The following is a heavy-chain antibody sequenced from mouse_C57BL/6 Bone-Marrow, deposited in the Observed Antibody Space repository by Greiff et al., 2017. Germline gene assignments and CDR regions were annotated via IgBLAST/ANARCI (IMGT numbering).Heavy chain of an antibody. V-gene: IGHV3-6*01. D-gene: IGHD2-2*01. CDR3: ARELRSTMVTTGIDY. J-gene: IGHJ2*01. CDR2: ISYDGSN. Sequence: EVKLLESGPGLVKPSQSLSLTCSVTGYSITSGYYWNWIRQFPGNKLEWMGYISYDGSNNYNPSLKNRISITRDTSKNQFFLKLNSVTTEDTATYYCARELRSTMVTTGIDYWGQGTTLTVSS. CDR1: GYSITSGYY.